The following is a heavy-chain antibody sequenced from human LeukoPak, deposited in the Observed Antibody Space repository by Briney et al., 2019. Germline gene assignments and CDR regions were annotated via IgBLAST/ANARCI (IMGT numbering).Heavy chain of an antibody. CDR3: AKSQSQLANHPFDY. J-gene: IGHJ4*02. CDR1: GFTFSSYG. V-gene: IGHV3-30*02. D-gene: IGHD6-13*01. Sequence: PGGSLRLSCAASGFTFSSYGMHWVRQAPGKGLEWVAFIRYDGSNKYYADSVKGRFTISRDNSKNTLYLQMNSLRAEDTAVYYCAKSQSQLANHPFDYWGQGTLVTVSS. CDR2: IRYDGSNK.